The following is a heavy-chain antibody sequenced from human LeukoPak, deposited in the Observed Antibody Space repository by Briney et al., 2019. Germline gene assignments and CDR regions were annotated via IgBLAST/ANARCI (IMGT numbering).Heavy chain of an antibody. Sequence: PSETLSLTCTVSGSSISSGDYYWSWIRQPPGKGLEWIGYIYYSGSTYYNPSLKSRVTISVDTSKNQFSLKLSSVTAADTAVYYCARGQDYDNFDYWGQGTLVTVSS. CDR3: ARGQDYDNFDY. D-gene: IGHD3-22*01. CDR1: GSSISSGDYY. V-gene: IGHV4-30-4*01. CDR2: IYYSGST. J-gene: IGHJ4*02.